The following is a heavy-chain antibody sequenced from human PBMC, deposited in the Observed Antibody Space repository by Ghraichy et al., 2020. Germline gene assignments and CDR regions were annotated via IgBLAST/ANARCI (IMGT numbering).Heavy chain of an antibody. CDR3: AREQWLVYFDY. V-gene: IGHV3-33*08. D-gene: IGHD6-19*01. CDR2: IWYDGSNK. J-gene: IGHJ4*02. Sequence: GGSLRLSCTASGFTLSNYWMGWVRQAPGKGLEWVAVIWYDGSNKYYADSVKGRFTISRDNSKNTLYLQMNSLRAEDTAVYYCAREQWLVYFDYWGQGTLVTVSS. CDR1: GFTLSNYW.